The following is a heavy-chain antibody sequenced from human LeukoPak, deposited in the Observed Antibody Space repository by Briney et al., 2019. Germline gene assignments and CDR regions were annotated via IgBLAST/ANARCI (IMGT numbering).Heavy chain of an antibody. CDR1: GYTFTGYY. CDR3: ARGYSSGYYGNFDY. V-gene: IGHV1-2*02. J-gene: IGHJ4*02. Sequence: GASVKVFCKASGYTFTGYYMHWVRQAPGQGLEWMGWINPNSGGTNYAQKFQGRVTMTRDTSISTAYMELSRLRSDDTAVYYCARGYSSGYYGNFDYWGQGTLVTVSS. CDR2: INPNSGGT. D-gene: IGHD3-22*01.